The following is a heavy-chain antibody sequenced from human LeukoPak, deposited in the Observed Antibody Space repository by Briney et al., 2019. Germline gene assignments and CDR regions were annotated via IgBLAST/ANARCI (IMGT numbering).Heavy chain of an antibody. CDR1: GFTFSDYY. CDR2: ISSSGSTI. V-gene: IGHV3-11*01. CDR3: ARVSRDGYNFDY. D-gene: IGHD5-24*01. Sequence: GGPLRLSCAASGFTFSDYYMSWIRQAPGKGLEWVSYISSSGSTIYYADSVKGRFTISRDNAKNSLYLQMNSLRAEDTAVYYCARVSRDGYNFDYWSQGTLVTVSS. J-gene: IGHJ4*02.